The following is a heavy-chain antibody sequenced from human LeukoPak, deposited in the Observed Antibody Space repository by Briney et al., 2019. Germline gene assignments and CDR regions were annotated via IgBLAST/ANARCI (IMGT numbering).Heavy chain of an antibody. CDR3: ARRPEFYDSSGFYYAFDY. D-gene: IGHD3-22*01. V-gene: IGHV3-33*01. CDR1: GFIFSSYG. CDR2: VWYDGSNE. J-gene: IGHJ4*02. Sequence: GGSLRLSCAASGFIFSSYGMHWVRQAPGKGLEWVAVVWYDGSNEYYADSVKGRFTISRDNSKNTLYLQMNSLRAEDTAVYYCARRPEFYDSSGFYYAFDYWGQGTLVTVSS.